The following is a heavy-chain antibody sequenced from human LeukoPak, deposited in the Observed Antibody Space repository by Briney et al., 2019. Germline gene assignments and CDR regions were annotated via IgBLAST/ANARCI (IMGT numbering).Heavy chain of an antibody. CDR3: AKEGYQIPFDY. D-gene: IGHD5-18*01. J-gene: IGHJ4*02. CDR2: IWYGGSNK. CDR1: GFTFSSYG. V-gene: IGHV3-30*02. Sequence: GGSLRLSCAASGFTFSSYGMHWVRQAPGKGREWVAVIWYGGSNKYYADSVKGRFTISRDNSKNTLYLQMNSLRAEDTAVYYCAKEGYQIPFDYWGQGTLVTVSS.